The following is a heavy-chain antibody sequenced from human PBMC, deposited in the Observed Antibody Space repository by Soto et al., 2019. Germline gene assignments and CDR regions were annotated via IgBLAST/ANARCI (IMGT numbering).Heavy chain of an antibody. CDR2: IRSKAYGGTT. J-gene: IGHJ6*02. Sequence: PGGSLRLSCTASGFTFGDYAMSWFRQAPGKGLEWVGFIRSKAYGGTTEYAASVKGRFTISRDDSKSIAYLQMNSLKTEDTAVYYCTRGGSYYDYYYYGMDVWGQGTTVTVSS. CDR1: GFTFGDYA. V-gene: IGHV3-49*03. D-gene: IGHD1-26*01. CDR3: TRGGSYYDYYYYGMDV.